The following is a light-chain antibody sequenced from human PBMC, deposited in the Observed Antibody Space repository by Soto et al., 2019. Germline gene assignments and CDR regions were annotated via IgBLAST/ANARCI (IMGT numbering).Light chain of an antibody. J-gene: IGLJ2*01. CDR3: NSYAGSDVV. V-gene: IGLV2-8*01. CDR1: SSDVGDSNY. CDR2: EVN. Sequence: QSALTQPPSASGSPGQSVTISCTGTSSDVGDSNYVSWYQQHPGKAPKLMIYEVNQRPSGVPDRFSGSKSGNTASLTVSGLQAEDEADYYCNSYAGSDVVFGGGTKVTVL.